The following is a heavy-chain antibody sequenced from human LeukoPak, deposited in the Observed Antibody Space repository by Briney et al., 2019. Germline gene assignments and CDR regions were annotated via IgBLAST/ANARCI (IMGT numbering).Heavy chain of an antibody. CDR1: GFTFSTYA. J-gene: IGHJ6*03. Sequence: PGGSLRLSCAASGFTFSTYAMHWVRQAPGKGLEGVAVISYDGSSKYYADSVKGQFTISRDNSKNTLYLQMNSLRAEDTAVYYCARRALTVTRGITQLASYYYYYMDVWGKGTTVTISS. CDR3: ARRALTVTRGITQLASYYYYYMDV. V-gene: IGHV3-30*04. CDR2: ISYDGSSK. D-gene: IGHD3-10*01.